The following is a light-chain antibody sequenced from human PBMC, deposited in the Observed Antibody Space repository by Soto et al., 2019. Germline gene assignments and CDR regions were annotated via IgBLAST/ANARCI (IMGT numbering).Light chain of an antibody. CDR2: DVS. CDR3: SSYTSSSTLGV. Sequence: QSALTQPASVSGSPGQSITISCTGTSSDVGGYNYVSWYQQHPGKAPKLMIYDVSNRPSGVSNRFSGSKSVNTASLTISGVQAEDEADYYCSSYTSSSTLGVFGTGTKLTVL. V-gene: IGLV2-14*01. CDR1: SSDVGGYNY. J-gene: IGLJ1*01.